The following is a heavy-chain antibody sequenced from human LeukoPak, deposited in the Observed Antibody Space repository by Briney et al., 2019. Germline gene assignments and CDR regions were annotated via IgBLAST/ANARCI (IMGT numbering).Heavy chain of an antibody. CDR2: IYYSGST. V-gene: IGHV4-59*01. D-gene: IGHD3-16*02. J-gene: IGHJ4*02. CDR3: AKETAGGFFAPLDY. Sequence: KPSETLSLTCTVSGGSISYYYWSWIRQPPGKGLEWIGYIYYSGSTSYNPSLKSRVTMSVATSESQFSLKLSSVTAADTAVYYCAKETAGGFFAPLDYWGQGTLVTVSS. CDR1: GGSISYYY.